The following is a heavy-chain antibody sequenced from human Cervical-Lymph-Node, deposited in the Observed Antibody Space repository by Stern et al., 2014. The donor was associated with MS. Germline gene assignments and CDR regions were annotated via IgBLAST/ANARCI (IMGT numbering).Heavy chain of an antibody. Sequence: QVQLVQSGAEVKKPASSVKVSCKAYGGSFSSYAISWVRQAPGKGLEWMGGLTPILGTAKYAPKFQCRVTITADESINTVHLAGSILRPEDTAVYYCARYRRHYGSGTYAFDIWGQGTMVTVSS. J-gene: IGHJ3*02. CDR3: ARYRRHYGSGTYAFDI. V-gene: IGHV1-69*01. D-gene: IGHD3-10*01. CDR2: LTPILGTA. CDR1: GGSFSSYA.